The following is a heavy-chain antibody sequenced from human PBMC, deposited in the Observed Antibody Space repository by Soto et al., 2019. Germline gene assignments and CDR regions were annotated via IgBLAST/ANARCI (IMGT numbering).Heavy chain of an antibody. J-gene: IGHJ4*02. CDR2: ISGSGGST. Sequence: GGSLRLSCAASGFTFSSYAMSWVRQAPGKGLEWVSAISGSGGSTYYADSVKGRFTISRDKSKNTLYLQMNSLRAEDTAVYYCAKATTMIVVVITIGLNFDYWGQGTLVTVSS. V-gene: IGHV3-23*01. D-gene: IGHD3-22*01. CDR3: AKATTMIVVVITIGLNFDY. CDR1: GFTFSSYA.